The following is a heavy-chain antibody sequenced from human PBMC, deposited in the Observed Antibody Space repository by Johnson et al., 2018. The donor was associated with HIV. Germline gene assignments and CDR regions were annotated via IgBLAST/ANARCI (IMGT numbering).Heavy chain of an antibody. J-gene: IGHJ3*02. CDR3: ARGSGSYYSNAFDI. D-gene: IGHD3-22*01. CDR1: GFTFSNHH. CDR2: INQDGSDR. V-gene: IGHV3-7*03. Sequence: VQLVESGGGLVQPGGSLRLSCADSGFTFSNHHMTWVRQAPGKGLEWVANINQDGSDRYYVDSVKGRFTISRDNSKNTLYLQMNSLRAEDTAVYYCARGSGSYYSNAFDIWGQGTMVTVSS.